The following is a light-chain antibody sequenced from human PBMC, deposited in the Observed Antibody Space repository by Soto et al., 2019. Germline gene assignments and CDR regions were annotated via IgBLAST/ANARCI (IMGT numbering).Light chain of an antibody. J-gene: IGKJ1*01. V-gene: IGKV3-15*01. CDR1: QNIYYN. CDR2: RAS. CDR3: LQYHNLWA. Sequence: LMTQSPATVSVSPGESATLSCRASQNIYYNVAWYQQRPGQAPRLLIYRASTRAPGVPARFSGSGSGTEFTLTISSLQPEDFTAYSCLQYHNLWAFGQGTKVDIK.